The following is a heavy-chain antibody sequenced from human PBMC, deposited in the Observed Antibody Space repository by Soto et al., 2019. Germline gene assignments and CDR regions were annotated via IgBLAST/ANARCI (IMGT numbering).Heavy chain of an antibody. D-gene: IGHD2-21*02. J-gene: IGHJ3*02. V-gene: IGHV3-72*01. CDR1: GFTFSDHF. CDR2: IRDKPRGYTT. CDR3: TRLLAYCGGDCHSFAFDI. Sequence: EVQLVESGGGLVQPGGSLRLSCAASGFTFSDHFMEWVRQAPGKGPEWVGRIRDKPRGYTTDYAASVKGRFTISRDDSKNSLYLQMNSLKPEDTALYYCTRLLAYCGGDCHSFAFDIWGQGTMVTVSS.